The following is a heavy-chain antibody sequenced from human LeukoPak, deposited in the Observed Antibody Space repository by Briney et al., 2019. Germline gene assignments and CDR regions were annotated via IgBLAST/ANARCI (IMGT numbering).Heavy chain of an antibody. V-gene: IGHV3-30*04. CDR2: ISYDESDK. Sequence: GGSLRLSCAASGFTFSIYAMHWVRQAPGKGLEWVALISYDESDKYYADSVKGRFTISRDNSKNTLYLQMNSLRAEDTAVYYCAKDGSNVDTAMVPTDYWGQGTLVTVSS. CDR3: AKDGSNVDTAMVPTDY. J-gene: IGHJ4*02. CDR1: GFTFSIYA. D-gene: IGHD5-18*01.